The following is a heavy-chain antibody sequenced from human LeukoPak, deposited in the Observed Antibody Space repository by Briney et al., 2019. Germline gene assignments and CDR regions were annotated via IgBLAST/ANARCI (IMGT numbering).Heavy chain of an antibody. J-gene: IGHJ4*02. D-gene: IGHD5-12*01. CDR3: AIPEYSGYDYHFDY. CDR2: INAGNGNT. V-gene: IGHV1-3*01. CDR1: GYTLTSYA. Sequence: RASVKVSCKASGYTLTSYAMHWVRQAPGQRLEWMGWINAGNGNTKYSQKFQGRVTITRDTSASTAYMELSSLKSEDTAVYYCAIPEYSGYDYHFDYWGQGTLVTVSS.